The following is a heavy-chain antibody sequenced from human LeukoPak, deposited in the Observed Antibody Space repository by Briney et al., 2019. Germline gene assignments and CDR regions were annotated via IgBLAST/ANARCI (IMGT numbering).Heavy chain of an antibody. CDR3: AREPPPDFVC. V-gene: IGHV4-4*07. CDR1: GGSISDYY. Sequence: SETLSLTCTVSGGSISDYYWSWIRQPAGKGLEWIGRIYTSGSTDYNPSLKSRVAMSVDTSKNQFSLKLNSMAAADTAVYYCAREPPPDFVCWGHGTLVTVSS. CDR2: IYTSGST. J-gene: IGHJ4*01.